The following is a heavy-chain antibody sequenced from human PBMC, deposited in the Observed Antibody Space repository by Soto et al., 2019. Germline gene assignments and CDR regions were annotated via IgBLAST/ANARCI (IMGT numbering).Heavy chain of an antibody. D-gene: IGHD6-19*01. CDR1: GCWFRSYA. J-gene: IGHJ4*02. CDR3: ARDPIYSSGWYYFDS. Sequence: SVEVPDEPSGCWFRSYALCWVRQAPGQGLEWMGGIIPIFGTANYAQKFQGRVTITADESTSTAYMELSSLRSEDTAVYYRARDPIYSSGWYYFDSWGQGTLVTVPS. V-gene: IGHV1-69*13. CDR2: IIPIFGTA.